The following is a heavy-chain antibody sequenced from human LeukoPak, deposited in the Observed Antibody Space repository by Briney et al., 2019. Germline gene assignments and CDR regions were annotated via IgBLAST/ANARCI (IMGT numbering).Heavy chain of an antibody. D-gene: IGHD3-22*01. CDR3: ARDLYDSSGYLPGYFDY. CDR1: GYTFTSYY. J-gene: IGHJ4*02. CDR2: INPSGGST. Sequence: GASVTVSCKASGYTFTSYYMHWVRQAPGQGLEWMGIINPSGGSTSYAQKFQGRVTMTRDMSTSTVYMELSSLRSEDTAVYYCARDLYDSSGYLPGYFDYWGQGTLVTVSS. V-gene: IGHV1-46*01.